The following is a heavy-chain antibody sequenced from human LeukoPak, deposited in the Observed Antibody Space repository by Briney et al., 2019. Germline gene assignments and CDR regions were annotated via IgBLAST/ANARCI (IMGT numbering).Heavy chain of an antibody. CDR1: SAPLSSGGYY. D-gene: IGHD7-27*01. Sequence: PSETLSLTCSVSSAPLSSGGYYWSRIRQHPGKGLEWIAYISYSGTTYYNTSLKSRVTISVDTYKNQFSLKLSSVTAADTAVYFCARLGGEMWNWCFDLWGRGTLVTVSS. V-gene: IGHV4-31*03. J-gene: IGHJ2*01. CDR3: ARLGGEMWNWCFDL. CDR2: ISYSGTT.